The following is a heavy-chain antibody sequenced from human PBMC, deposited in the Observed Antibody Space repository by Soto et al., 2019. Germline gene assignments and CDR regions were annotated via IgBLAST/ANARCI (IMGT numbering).Heavy chain of an antibody. Sequence: GGSLRLSSAASGFKFSRYWMHWERPAPGKGLVWVSRSNSDVSSTSNADPVKGRFTSFRDNAKNTLYMQMNSLRADDTAVYYCARGADYGISRYDRDYYSMDAWGQGTTVTVSS. CDR3: ARGADYGISRYDRDYYSMDA. V-gene: IGHV3-74*01. CDR1: GFKFSRYW. D-gene: IGHD3-22*01. CDR2: SNSDVSST. J-gene: IGHJ6*02.